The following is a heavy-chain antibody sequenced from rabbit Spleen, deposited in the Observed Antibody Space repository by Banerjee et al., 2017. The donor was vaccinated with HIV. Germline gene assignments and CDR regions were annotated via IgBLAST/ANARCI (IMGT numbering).Heavy chain of an antibody. Sequence: QEQLEESGGDLVKPGASLTLTCTASGVSFSANSYMCWVRQAPGKGLEWIGCIGTGSGDTWYATWAKGRFTISKTSSTTVTLQLTSLTAADTATYFCVRDQAGDADYGPYYLNLWGPGTLVTVS. J-gene: IGHJ4*01. V-gene: IGHV1S45*01. CDR2: IGTGSGDT. CDR3: VRDQAGDADYGPYYLNL. CDR1: GVSFSANSY. D-gene: IGHD2-1*01.